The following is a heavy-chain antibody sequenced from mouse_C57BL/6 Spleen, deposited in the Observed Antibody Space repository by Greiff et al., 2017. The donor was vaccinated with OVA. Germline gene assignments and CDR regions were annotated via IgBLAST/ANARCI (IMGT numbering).Heavy chain of an antibody. CDR2: ISGGGGNT. Sequence: EVKLVESGGGLVKPGGSLKLSCAASGFTFSSYTMSWVRQTPEKRLEWVATISGGGGNTYYPDSVKGRFTISRDNAKNTLYLQMSSLRSEDTALYYCARHLLGFDYWGQGTTLTVSS. J-gene: IGHJ2*01. V-gene: IGHV5-9*01. D-gene: IGHD4-1*01. CDR1: GFTFSSYT. CDR3: ARHLLGFDY.